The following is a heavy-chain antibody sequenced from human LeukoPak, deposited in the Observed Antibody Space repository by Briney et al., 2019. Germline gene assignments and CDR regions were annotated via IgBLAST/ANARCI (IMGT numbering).Heavy chain of an antibody. D-gene: IGHD6-19*01. Sequence: SETLSLTCTVCDGSISSYYWSWIRQPPGKGLEWIGYIYYSGSTNYNPSLKSRVTISVDTSKNQFSLKLSSVTAADTAVYYCATALGSGYYYMDVWGKGTTVTVSS. CDR2: IYYSGST. V-gene: IGHV4-59*01. J-gene: IGHJ6*03. CDR1: DGSISSYY. CDR3: ATALGSGYYYMDV.